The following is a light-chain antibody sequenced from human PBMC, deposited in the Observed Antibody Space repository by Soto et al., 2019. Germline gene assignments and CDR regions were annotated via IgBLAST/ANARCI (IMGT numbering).Light chain of an antibody. CDR2: DAS. CDR3: QQYENLPT. CDR1: QNINNY. V-gene: IGKV1-33*01. J-gene: IGKJ5*01. Sequence: DIQMTQSHSSLSASVGDIFTITCQASQNINNYLNWYQQKPGRAPKLLIYDASNLEAGVPSRFRGSGSGTDFTFTISRLQPEDIATYYCQQYENLPTFGQGTRLEIK.